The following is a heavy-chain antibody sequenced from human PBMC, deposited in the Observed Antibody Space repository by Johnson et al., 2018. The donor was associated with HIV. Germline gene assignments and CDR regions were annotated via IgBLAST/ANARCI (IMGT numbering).Heavy chain of an antibody. Sequence: MQLVESGGGLVQPGGSLRLSCAASRFTFSTNYMSWVRQAPGKGLEWVSVIYSGGSTYYADSVKGRFTISRDNSKNTLYLQMNSLRAEDTAVYYCAREGEWELLPGSFDIWGQGTMVTVSS. CDR3: AREGEWELLPGSFDI. CDR2: IYSGGST. CDR1: RFTFSTNY. V-gene: IGHV3-66*01. D-gene: IGHD1-26*01. J-gene: IGHJ3*02.